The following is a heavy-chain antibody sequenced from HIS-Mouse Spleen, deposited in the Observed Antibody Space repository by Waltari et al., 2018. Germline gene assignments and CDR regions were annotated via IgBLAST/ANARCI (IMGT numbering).Heavy chain of an antibody. V-gene: IGHV4-31*03. J-gene: IGHJ4*02. CDR1: GGSISSGGYH. Sequence: QVQLQESGPGLVKPSQTLSLTCTVSGGSISSGGYHWSCIRQHPGKGLEWIGYIYYSGSTYYNPSLKSRVTISVDTSKNQFSLKLSSVTAADTAVYYCARETVGATNAFDYWGQGTLVTVSS. D-gene: IGHD1-26*01. CDR3: ARETVGATNAFDY. CDR2: IYYSGST.